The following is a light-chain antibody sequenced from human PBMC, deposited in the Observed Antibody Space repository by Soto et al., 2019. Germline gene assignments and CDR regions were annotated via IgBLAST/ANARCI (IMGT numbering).Light chain of an antibody. V-gene: IGKV3-11*01. CDR3: QRRKIWPPIT. CDR1: QSVDIY. CDR2: DAS. Sequence: EVVLTQSPATLSLSPGERATLSCRASQSVDIYLAWYQQRPGQAPRLLIYDASNRATGIPARFSGSGSGTDFTLTTSSLEPEDVAVSYCQRRKIWPPITFGQGTRLEIK. J-gene: IGKJ5*01.